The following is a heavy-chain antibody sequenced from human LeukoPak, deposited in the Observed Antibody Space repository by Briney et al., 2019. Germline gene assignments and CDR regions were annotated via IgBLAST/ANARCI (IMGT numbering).Heavy chain of an antibody. J-gene: IGHJ4*02. CDR3: ARFVAAAGTVLDY. V-gene: IGHV4-59*12. D-gene: IGHD6-13*01. CDR2: IYYSGST. CDR1: GGSISSYY. Sequence: SETLSLTCTVSGGSISSYYWSWIRQPPGKGLEWIGYIYYSGSTNYNPSLKSRVVISVDTSKNQFSLKLSSVTAADTAVYYCARFVAAAGTVLDYWGQGTLVTVSS.